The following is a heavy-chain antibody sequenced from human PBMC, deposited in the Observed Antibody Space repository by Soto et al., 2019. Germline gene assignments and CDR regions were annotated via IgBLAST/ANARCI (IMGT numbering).Heavy chain of an antibody. D-gene: IGHD3-10*01. CDR1: GGTFSSYA. CDR3: ARVRYYGAGSYNYYYYYYGMDV. J-gene: IGHJ6*02. Sequence: QVQLVQSGAEVKKPGSSVKVSCKASGGTFSSYAISWVRQAPGQGLEWMGGIIPIFGTANYAQKFQGRVTITADESTSTAYMELSSRRSEDTAVYYCARVRYYGAGSYNYYYYYYGMDVWGQGTTVTVSS. CDR2: IIPIFGTA. V-gene: IGHV1-69*01.